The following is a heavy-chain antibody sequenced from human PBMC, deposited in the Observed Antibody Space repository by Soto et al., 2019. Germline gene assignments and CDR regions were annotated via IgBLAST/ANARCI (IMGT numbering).Heavy chain of an antibody. CDR1: GFTFSSFA. D-gene: IGHD3-10*01. CDR2: ISNGGGTT. J-gene: IGHJ4*02. V-gene: IGHV3-23*01. Sequence: GGSLRLSCAVSGFTFSSFAMSWVRQAPGKGLEWVSTISNGGGTTYYADSVKGRFTISRDNSKNTLYLQLNSLRAEDTAIYYCANYYGSGSYCKPFDCWGQGTLVTVSS. CDR3: ANYYGSGSYCKPFDC.